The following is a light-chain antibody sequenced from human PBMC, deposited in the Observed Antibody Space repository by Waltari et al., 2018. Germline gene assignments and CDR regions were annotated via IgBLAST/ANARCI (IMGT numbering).Light chain of an antibody. CDR2: EVS. J-gene: IGLJ1*01. Sequence: QSALTQPASVSGSPGQSITISCTGTSSDVGGYHRVSWYQKHPGKAPKLIIYEVSQRPSGVSNRFSGSKSGNTASLTISGLQAEDEADYYCCSFASGNSYVFGGGTMVAVL. CDR1: SSDVGGYHR. CDR3: CSFASGNSYV. V-gene: IGLV2-23*02.